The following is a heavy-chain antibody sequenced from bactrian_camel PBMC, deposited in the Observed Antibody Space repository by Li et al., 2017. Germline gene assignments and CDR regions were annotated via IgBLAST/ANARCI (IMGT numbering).Heavy chain of an antibody. D-gene: IGHD1*01. CDR2: IYTGGGST. V-gene: IGHV3S1*01. J-gene: IGHJ6*01. Sequence: HVQLVESGGGSVQPGGSLGLSCAGSGLTVSPYCMAWFRQTSAKEREAVAAIYTGGGSTFYADSVKGRFTIVLGSGWNTMDLQMNDLKPEDTAMYYCAVRSVYNSRHWTDVDAYDSWGHGTQVTVS. CDR1: GLTVSPYC. CDR3: AVRSVYNSRHWTDVDAYDS.